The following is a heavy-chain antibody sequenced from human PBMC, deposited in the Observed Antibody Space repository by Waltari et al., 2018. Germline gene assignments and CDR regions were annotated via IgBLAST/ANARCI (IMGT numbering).Heavy chain of an antibody. CDR3: ARDRGGSYWGDDAFDI. CDR1: GFTFSSYA. V-gene: IGHV3-23*01. Sequence: EVQLLESGGGLVQPGGSLRLSCAASGFTFSSYAMSWVRQAPGKGLEWVSAISGSGGSTYYADSVKGRFTISRDNAKNSLYLQMNSLRAEDTAVYYCARDRGGSYWGDDAFDIWGQGTMVTVSS. CDR2: ISGSGGST. D-gene: IGHD1-26*01. J-gene: IGHJ3*02.